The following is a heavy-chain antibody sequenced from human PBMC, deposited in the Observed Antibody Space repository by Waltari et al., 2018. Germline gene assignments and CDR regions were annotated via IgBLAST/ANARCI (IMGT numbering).Heavy chain of an antibody. V-gene: IGHV4-38-2*01. CDR1: GYSISSGYY. Sequence: QVQLQESGPGLVKPSETLSLTCAVSGYSISSGYYWGWIRQPPGKGLEWIGSIYHSGSTYYKPSLKCRVTISVDTSKNQFSLKLSSVTAADTAVYYCARLGSFGIAAAGTGHWGQGTLVTVSS. CDR2: IYHSGST. J-gene: IGHJ4*02. CDR3: ARLGSFGIAAAGTGH. D-gene: IGHD6-13*01.